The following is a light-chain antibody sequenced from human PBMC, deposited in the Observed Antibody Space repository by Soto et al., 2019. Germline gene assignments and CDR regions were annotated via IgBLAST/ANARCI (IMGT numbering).Light chain of an antibody. J-gene: IGLJ3*02. CDR1: SSDVGGYNY. CDR2: EVT. Sequence: QSALTQPPSASRSPGQSVTISCTGTSSDVGGYNYVSWYQQYPGRAPKLMIYEVTKRPSGVPDRFSGSKSGNTASLTVSGLQAEDEADYYCSSYAASNNFYFVFGGGTKLTVL. CDR3: SSYAASNNFYFV. V-gene: IGLV2-8*02.